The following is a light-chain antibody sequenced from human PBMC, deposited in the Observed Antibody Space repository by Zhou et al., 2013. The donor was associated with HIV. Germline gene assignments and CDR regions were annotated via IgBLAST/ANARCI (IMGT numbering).Light chain of an antibody. CDR1: RSIRNK. J-gene: IGKJ3*01. CDR2: KTS. CDR3: QQYNSYPT. V-gene: IGKV1-5*03. Sequence: DIQMTQTPSTLSAFVGDRVTITCRASRSIRNKLAWYQQKPGKAPKLLIYKTSVLDSGVPSRFSGSGSGSVFTLTISSLQPEDSAIYFCQQYNSYPTFGPGTKVDIK.